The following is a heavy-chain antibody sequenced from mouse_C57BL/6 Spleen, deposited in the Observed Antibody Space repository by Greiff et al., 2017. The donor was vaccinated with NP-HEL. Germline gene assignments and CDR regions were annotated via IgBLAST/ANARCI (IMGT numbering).Heavy chain of an antibody. Sequence: VQLQQSGAELVRPGASVKLSCTASGFNIKDYYMHWVKQRPEQGLEWIGRIDPEDGDTESAPKFQGKATMTADTSSNTAYLQLSSLTSEDTAVYYCTTPFSTGVATGAYWGQGTLVTVSA. CDR3: TTPFSTGVATGAY. CDR1: GFNIKDYY. CDR2: IDPEDGDT. D-gene: IGHD1-1*01. J-gene: IGHJ3*01. V-gene: IGHV14-1*01.